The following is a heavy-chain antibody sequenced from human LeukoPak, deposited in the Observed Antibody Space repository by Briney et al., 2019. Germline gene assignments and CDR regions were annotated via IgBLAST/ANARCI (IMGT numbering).Heavy chain of an antibody. CDR1: GFTFSTYW. J-gene: IGHJ3*01. CDR3: ARPAYTAAYDL. D-gene: IGHD3-16*01. CDR2: MKGDGSEI. Sequence: GGSLRLSCAASGFTFSTYWMTWVRQATGKGLEWVANMKGDGSEIHYVDSVKGRFTISRDNAKNSLYLQMNYLRAEDTAVYYCARPAYTAAYDLWGQGTMVTVSS. V-gene: IGHV3-7*01.